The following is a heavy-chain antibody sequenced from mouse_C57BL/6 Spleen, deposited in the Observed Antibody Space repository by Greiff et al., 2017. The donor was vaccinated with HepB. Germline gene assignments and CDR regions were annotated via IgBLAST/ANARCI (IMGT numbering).Heavy chain of an antibody. CDR3: ARGTRVDV. Sequence: ESGPGLVKPSQSLSLTCSVTGYSITSGYYWNWIRQFPGNKLEWMGYISYDGSNNYNPSLKNRISITRDTSKNQFFLKLNSVTTEDTATYYCARGTRVDVWGTGTTVTVSS. CDR2: ISYDGSN. V-gene: IGHV3-6*01. CDR1: GYSITSGYY. J-gene: IGHJ1*03.